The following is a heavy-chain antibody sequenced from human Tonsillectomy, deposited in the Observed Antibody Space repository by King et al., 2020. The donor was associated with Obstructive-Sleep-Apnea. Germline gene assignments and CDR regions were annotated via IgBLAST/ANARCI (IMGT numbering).Heavy chain of an antibody. CDR2: ISPNSGAT. V-gene: IGHV1-2*02. J-gene: IGHJ4*02. D-gene: IGHD3-10*01. Sequence: GQLVQSGAEVKKPGASVKVSCKASGYTFTGYYIHWVRQAPGPGLEWMGWISPNSGATKYAQKFQDRVTKTRDTSISTAYMDLSRLRCDDTAIYYCARDMSAYDSTSPAYWGQGTLVTVSS. CDR1: GYTFTGYY. CDR3: ARDMSAYDSTSPAY.